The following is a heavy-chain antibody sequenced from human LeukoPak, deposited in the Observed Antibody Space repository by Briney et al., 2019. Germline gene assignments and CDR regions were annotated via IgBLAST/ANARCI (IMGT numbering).Heavy chain of an antibody. CDR2: IYTSGST. J-gene: IGHJ5*02. CDR1: GGSISSYY. CDR3: ARDVGYCSSTRWWGDWFDP. D-gene: IGHD2-2*01. V-gene: IGHV4-4*07. Sequence: SETLSLTCTVSGGSISSYYWSWIRQPAGKGLEWIGRIYTSGSTNYNPSLKSRVTMSVDTSKNQFSLKLSSVTAADTAVYYRARDVGYCSSTRWWGDWFDPWGQGTLVTV.